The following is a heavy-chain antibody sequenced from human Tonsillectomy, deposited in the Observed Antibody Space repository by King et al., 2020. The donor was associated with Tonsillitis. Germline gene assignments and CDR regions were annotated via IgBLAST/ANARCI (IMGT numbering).Heavy chain of an antibody. D-gene: IGHD4-17*01. CDR1: GFSFSTYA. CDR3: ARRQDDRNYGDYSAFDI. J-gene: IGHJ3*02. Sequence: QLVQSGGGVVQPGKSLRLSCAASGFSFSTYAMYWVRQAPGKGLEWVAVIWYDGSNKYYGDSVKGRFTISRDNSKNTLYLQMNSLRAEDTALYYCARRQDDRNYGDYSAFDIWGQGTMVTVSS. CDR2: IWYDGSNK. V-gene: IGHV3-33*08.